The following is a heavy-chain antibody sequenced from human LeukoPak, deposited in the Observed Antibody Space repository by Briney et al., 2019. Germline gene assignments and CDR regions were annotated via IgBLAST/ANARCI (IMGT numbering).Heavy chain of an antibody. V-gene: IGHV4-31*03. CDR3: AREVDYCSGGSCPDAFDI. D-gene: IGHD2-15*01. Sequence: PSETLSLTCTVSGGSISSGGYYWSWIRQHPGKGLEWIGYIYYSVSTYYNPSLKSRVTISVDTSKNQFSLKLSSVTAADTAVYYCAREVDYCSGGSCPDAFDIWGQGTMVTVSS. CDR2: IYYSVST. J-gene: IGHJ3*02. CDR1: GGSISSGGYY.